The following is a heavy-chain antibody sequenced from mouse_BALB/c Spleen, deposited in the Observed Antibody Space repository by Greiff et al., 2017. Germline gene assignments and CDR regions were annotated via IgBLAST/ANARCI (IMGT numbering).Heavy chain of an antibody. CDR2: IYPGSGST. CDR1: GYTFTSYW. V-gene: IGHV1S22*01. J-gene: IGHJ1*01. CDR3: TRSRYGSSYWYFDV. D-gene: IGHD1-1*01. Sequence: LQQPGSELVRPGASVKLSCKASGYTFTSYWMHWVKQRPGQGLEWIGNIYPGSGSTNYDEKFKSKATLTVDTSSSTAYMQLSSLTSEDSAVYYCTRSRYGSSYWYFDVWGAGTTVTVSS.